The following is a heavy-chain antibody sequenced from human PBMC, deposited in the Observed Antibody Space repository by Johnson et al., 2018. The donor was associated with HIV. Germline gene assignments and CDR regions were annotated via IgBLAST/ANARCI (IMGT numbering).Heavy chain of an antibody. D-gene: IGHD3-3*01. CDR3: AKGRRDFWSGADAFDI. CDR1: GFTFSSYG. Sequence: QVQLVESGGGVVQPGRSLRLSCAASGFTFSSYGMHWVRQAPGKGLEWVAVIWFDGSNKYYADSVKGRFTIPRDNSKNTLYLQMNGLRAEDTAVYYCAKGRRDFWSGADAFDIWGQGTLVTVSS. J-gene: IGHJ3*02. CDR2: IWFDGSNK. V-gene: IGHV3-33*06.